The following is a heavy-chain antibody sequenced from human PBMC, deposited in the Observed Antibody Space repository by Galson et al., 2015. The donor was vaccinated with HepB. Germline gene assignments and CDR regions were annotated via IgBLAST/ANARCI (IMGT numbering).Heavy chain of an antibody. CDR1: GYTFTNNW. Sequence: QSGAEVKRPGESLKISCKASGYTFTNNWIGWVRQTSEKGLEWMGIIDPADSDIRYNPSFQGQVTVSADKSITTAYLQWTTLKASDTATYYCVRQAGRAGMDWFDPWGQGTLVTVSS. CDR2: IDPADSDI. J-gene: IGHJ5*02. CDR3: VRQAGRAGMDWFDP. D-gene: IGHD6-19*01. V-gene: IGHV5-51*01.